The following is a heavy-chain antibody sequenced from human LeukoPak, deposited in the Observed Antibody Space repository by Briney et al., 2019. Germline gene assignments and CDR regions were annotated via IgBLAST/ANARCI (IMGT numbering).Heavy chain of an antibody. J-gene: IGHJ4*02. Sequence: GGSLRLSCAASGFTFSGSDMHWVRQAPGKGLEWVASISYVGGKKNYAAAVQGPSTSARANPENTLNLQMNSLRVEDTDLYYCAKDGQAVGGYYFDYWGQGTLVTVSS. V-gene: IGHV3-30*18. CDR3: AKDGQAVGGYYFDY. D-gene: IGHD6-19*01. CDR2: ISYVGGKK. CDR1: GFTFSGSD.